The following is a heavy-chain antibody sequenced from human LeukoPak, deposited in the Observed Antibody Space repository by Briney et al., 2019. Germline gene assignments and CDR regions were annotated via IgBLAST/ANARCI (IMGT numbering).Heavy chain of an antibody. J-gene: IGHJ4*02. V-gene: IGHV3-30-3*01. CDR2: ISYDGSNI. Sequence: PGGSLRLSCAASGFTFSSYAMHWVRQAPGKGLEWVSLISYDGSNIYYADSVKGRFTISRDNSKNTLYLQMNSLRAEDTAVYYCAKVNDDFWSGHPAGYWGQGTLVTVSS. D-gene: IGHD3-3*01. CDR1: GFTFSSYA. CDR3: AKVNDDFWSGHPAGY.